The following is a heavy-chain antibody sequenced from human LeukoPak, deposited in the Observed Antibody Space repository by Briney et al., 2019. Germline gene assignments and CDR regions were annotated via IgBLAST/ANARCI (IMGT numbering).Heavy chain of an antibody. CDR2: IYHNGTL. V-gene: IGHV4-4*02. D-gene: IGHD2-2*02. J-gene: IGHJ6*02. Sequence: SGTLSLTCAVSVGSISSGNWWTWVRQSPGKGLEWIGEIYHNGTLNYNPSLKSRVTISADSFKNHFSLKLTSVNAADTAVYYCATAPILRGEGGEHYKYGMDVWGQGTTVIVSS. CDR1: VGSISSGNW. CDR3: ATAPILRGEGGEHYKYGMDV.